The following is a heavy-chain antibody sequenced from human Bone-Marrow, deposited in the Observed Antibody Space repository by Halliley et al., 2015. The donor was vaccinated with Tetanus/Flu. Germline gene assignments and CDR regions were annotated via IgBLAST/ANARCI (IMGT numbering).Heavy chain of an antibody. Sequence: RGWIGCIYNTGRAHYTPSLTSRLTISPDTSKNQFSLRLTSVTAADTAVYYCARGAAGRRLDYWGQGIRVTVSS. CDR2: IYNTGRA. D-gene: IGHD2-15*01. V-gene: IGHV4-30-4*01. J-gene: IGHJ4*02. CDR3: ARGAAGRRLDY.